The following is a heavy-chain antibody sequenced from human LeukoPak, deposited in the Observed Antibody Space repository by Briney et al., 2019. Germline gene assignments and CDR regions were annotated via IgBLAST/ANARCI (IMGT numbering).Heavy chain of an antibody. CDR2: FYPSGSP. D-gene: IGHD3-9*01. CDR1: GRSISSSSYY. Sequence: SDTLALICTVSGRSISSSSYYWASIRQPAGKALEWIGRFYPSGSPNYNPSLESRVTISVDTSKNQFSLKLSSVTAADTVFFFKQKTAYDILTGYYNVADYWGQGTLVTVSS. V-gene: IGHV4-61*02. J-gene: IGHJ4*02. CDR3: QKTAYDILTGYYNVADY.